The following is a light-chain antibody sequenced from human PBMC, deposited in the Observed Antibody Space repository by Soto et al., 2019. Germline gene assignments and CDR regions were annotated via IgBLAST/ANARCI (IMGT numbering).Light chain of an antibody. J-gene: IGLJ2*01. CDR2: GNS. CDR3: QSYDSSLSGNVV. CDR1: SSNIGAGYD. Sequence: QAVVTQPPSVSGALGQRVTISCTGSSSNIGAGYDVHWYQQLPGTAPKLLIYGNSNRPSGVPDRFSGSKSGTSASLAITGLQAEDEADYYCQSYDSSLSGNVVFGGGTKLTVL. V-gene: IGLV1-40*01.